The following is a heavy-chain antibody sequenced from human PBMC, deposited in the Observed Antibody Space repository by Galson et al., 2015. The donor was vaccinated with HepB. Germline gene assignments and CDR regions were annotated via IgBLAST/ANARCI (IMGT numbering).Heavy chain of an antibody. D-gene: IGHD1-20*01. CDR3: ARQAITGTDSFDI. V-gene: IGHV3-53*01. Sequence: SLRLSCAASGFPVSSYYMSWVRQAPGKGLEWVSLIYSGGSTDYADSVKGQITISRESSKNTLYLKMNSPRAEDTAVYYCARQAITGTDSFDIWGRGTVVTVSS. CDR1: GFPVSSYY. J-gene: IGHJ3*02. CDR2: IYSGGST.